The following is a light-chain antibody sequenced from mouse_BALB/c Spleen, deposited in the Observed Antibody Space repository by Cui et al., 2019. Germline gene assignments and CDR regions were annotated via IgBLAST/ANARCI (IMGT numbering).Light chain of an antibody. V-gene: IGKV8-30*01. CDR3: QQYYSYPLT. CDR1: QSLLYSSNQKSY. Sequence: DIVISQSPSSLAVSVGEKVTMSCKSSQSLLYSSNQKSYLAWYQQKPGQSPKLLIYWASTRESGVPDRFTGSGSGTDFTLTISSVKAEDLAVYYCQQYYSYPLTFGAGTKLELK. J-gene: IGKJ5*01. CDR2: WAS.